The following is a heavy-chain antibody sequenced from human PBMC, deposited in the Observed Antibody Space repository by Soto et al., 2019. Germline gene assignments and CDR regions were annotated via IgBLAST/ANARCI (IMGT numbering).Heavy chain of an antibody. V-gene: IGHV3-9*01. J-gene: IGHJ6*02. D-gene: IGHD5-18*01. CDR1: GFTFDDYA. CDR3: AKDKPGVAGGRGYSYGYPNYYYYYGMDV. Sequence: EVQLVESGGGLVQPGRSLRLSCAASGFTFDDYAMHWVRQAPGKGLEWVSGISWNSGSIGYADSVKGRFTISRDNAKNSLHLQINSLRAEDTALYYCAKDKPGVAGGRGYSYGYPNYYYYYGMDVWGQGTTVTVSS. CDR2: ISWNSGSI.